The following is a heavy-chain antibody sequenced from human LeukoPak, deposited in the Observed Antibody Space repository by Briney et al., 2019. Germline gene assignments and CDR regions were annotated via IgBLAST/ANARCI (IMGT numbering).Heavy chain of an antibody. V-gene: IGHV3-48*01. CDR3: ARAFGRYFDY. J-gene: IGHJ4*02. Sequence: GSLRLSCAASGFTFSSYSMNWVRQAPGKGLEWVSYISSTISSIYYADSVKGRFTISRDNAKNSLFLQMNSLRAEDTAVYYCARAFGRYFDYWGQGTLVTVSS. D-gene: IGHD3-10*01. CDR1: GFTFSSYS. CDR2: ISSTISSI.